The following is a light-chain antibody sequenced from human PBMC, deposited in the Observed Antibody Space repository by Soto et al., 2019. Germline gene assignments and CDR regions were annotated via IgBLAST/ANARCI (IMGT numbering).Light chain of an antibody. J-gene: IGKJ1*01. CDR3: QQYENYWT. Sequence: DIQMTQSPSSLAASVCARVTITCRASQSLNNYLAWYQQIPGKDPKLLIYDASNLESGVPSRFSGSGSGTEFTLTISSLQPEDFAVYYCQQYENYWTFGQGTKVDI. CDR2: DAS. V-gene: IGKV1-5*01. CDR1: QSLNNY.